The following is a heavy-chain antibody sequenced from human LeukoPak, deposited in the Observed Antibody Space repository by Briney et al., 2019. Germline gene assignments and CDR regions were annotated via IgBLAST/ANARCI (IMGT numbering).Heavy chain of an antibody. CDR1: GGSISSSSYY. V-gene: IGHV4-39*07. D-gene: IGHD3-22*01. Sequence: PSETLSLTCNVSGGSISSSSYYWGWIRQPLGKGLEWIGRIYYSGSTYYNPSLKSRVTISVDTSKNQFSLKLSSVTAADTAVYYCARADYYDSSGYYSPLGHFDYWGQGTLVTVSS. J-gene: IGHJ4*02. CDR3: ARADYYDSSGYYSPLGHFDY. CDR2: IYYSGST.